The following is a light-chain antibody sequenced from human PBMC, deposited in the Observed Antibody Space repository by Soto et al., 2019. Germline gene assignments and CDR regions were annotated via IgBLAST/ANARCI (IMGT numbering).Light chain of an antibody. CDR1: SSDVGGYNY. V-gene: IGLV2-14*01. Sequence: QSALTQPASVSGSPGQSITISFTGTSSDVGGYNYVSWYQQHPGKAPKLMIFEVSNRPSGVSNGFSVSKSGNTASLTISGLQAEDEADYYCSSYTSSSTPYVFGTGTKLTVL. CDR2: EVS. CDR3: SSYTSSSTPYV. J-gene: IGLJ1*01.